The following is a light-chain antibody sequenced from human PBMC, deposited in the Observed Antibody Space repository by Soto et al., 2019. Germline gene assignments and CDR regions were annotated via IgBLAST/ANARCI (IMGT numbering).Light chain of an antibody. CDR3: AAWDDSLSGPNYV. CDR1: SSNIGSNY. Sequence: QSVLTQPPSASGTPGQRVTISCSGSSSNIGSNYVYWYQQLPGTAPKLLIYRNNQRPSVVPDRFSGSKSGTLASLDISGLRSEDEADYYCAAWDDSLSGPNYVFGTGTKLTVL. V-gene: IGLV1-47*01. J-gene: IGLJ1*01. CDR2: RNN.